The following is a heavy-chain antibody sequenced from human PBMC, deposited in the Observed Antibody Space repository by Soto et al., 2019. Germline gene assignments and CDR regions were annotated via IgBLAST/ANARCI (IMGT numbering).Heavy chain of an antibody. V-gene: IGHV3-23*01. CDR2: IGPNPANT. CDR1: GFTFSTSG. D-gene: IGHD2-2*01. J-gene: IGHJ4*02. Sequence: EVQLLESGGGLVQPGGSLRLSCAASGFTFSTSGMLWVRQPPGEGLEWVSAIGPNPANTKYTDSVKGRFTISRDNSKNTVFLQVSTLRAEDTALYYCATARHCSSDACPAAEWGQGTLITVSS. CDR3: ATARHCSSDACPAAE.